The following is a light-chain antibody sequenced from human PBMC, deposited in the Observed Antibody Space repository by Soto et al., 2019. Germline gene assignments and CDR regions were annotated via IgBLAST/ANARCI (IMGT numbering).Light chain of an antibody. CDR2: DVT. J-gene: IGLJ2*01. Sequence: QSALTQPRSMSGSPGQSVTISCTGTNSDVGGYNYVSWYQQHPGKAPKLMIYDVTKRPSGVPDRVSGSKSGNTASLTISGLQAEDEGDYYCCLYAGSYTSLFGGGTKLTVL. CDR1: NSDVGGYNY. CDR3: CLYAGSYTSL. V-gene: IGLV2-11*01.